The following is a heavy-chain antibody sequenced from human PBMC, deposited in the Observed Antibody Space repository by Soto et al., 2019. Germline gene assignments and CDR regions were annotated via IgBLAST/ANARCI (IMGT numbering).Heavy chain of an antibody. D-gene: IGHD5-18*01. V-gene: IGHV1-3*05. J-gene: IGHJ4*02. CDR1: GYTLTRYS. Sequence: QVQLVQSGAEEMKPGASVKVSCKASGYTLTRYSIHWVRQAPGQRLEWMGWINAGNGNTKFSQKFQGRVTITRDTSASTAFMELRSLRSDDTAVYYCARDVGYGLIDYWGQGTLVTVSS. CDR3: ARDVGYGLIDY. CDR2: INAGNGNT.